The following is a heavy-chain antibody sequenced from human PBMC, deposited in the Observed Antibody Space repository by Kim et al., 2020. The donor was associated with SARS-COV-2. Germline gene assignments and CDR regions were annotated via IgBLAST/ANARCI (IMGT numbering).Heavy chain of an antibody. CDR2: ISSSGSTI. Sequence: GGSLRLSCAASGFTFSSYEMNWVRQAPGKGLEWVSYISSSGSTIYYADSVKGRFTISRDNAKNSLYLQMNSLRAEDTAVYYCARDFGQGQQGYNWFDPWGQGTLVTVSS. CDR1: GFTFSSYE. J-gene: IGHJ5*02. V-gene: IGHV3-48*03. D-gene: IGHD6-13*01. CDR3: ARDFGQGQQGYNWFDP.